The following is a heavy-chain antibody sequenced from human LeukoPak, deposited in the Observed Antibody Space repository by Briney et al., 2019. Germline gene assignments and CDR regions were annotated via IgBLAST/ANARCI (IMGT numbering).Heavy chain of an antibody. Sequence: GGSLRLSCAASGFTFSSNSMNWVRQAPGKGLEWVSSISDSSSYKYYADSVKGRFTISRDNAKNSLYLQMNSLRAEDTAVYYCARAGQQLVHDYWGQGTPVTVSS. CDR1: GFTFSSNS. D-gene: IGHD6-13*01. CDR3: ARAGQQLVHDY. J-gene: IGHJ4*02. CDR2: ISDSSSYK. V-gene: IGHV3-21*01.